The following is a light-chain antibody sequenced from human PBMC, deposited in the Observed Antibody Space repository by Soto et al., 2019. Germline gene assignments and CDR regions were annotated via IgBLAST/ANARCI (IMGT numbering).Light chain of an antibody. V-gene: IGLV2-14*01. Sequence: QSVLTQPASVSGSPGQSITISCTGTSSDIGGYDYVSWYQQRPGKAPKLMIYEVRYRPPGVSNRFSGSKSGNTASLTISGLQAEDEADYYCCSYTRTSNHYFFGSGTKVTVL. CDR2: EVR. CDR3: CSYTRTSNHYF. CDR1: SSDIGGYDY. J-gene: IGLJ1*01.